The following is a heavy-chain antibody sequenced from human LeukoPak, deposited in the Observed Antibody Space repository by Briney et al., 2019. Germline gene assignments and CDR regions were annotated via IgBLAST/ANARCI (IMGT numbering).Heavy chain of an antibody. CDR1: GYTFTNFG. J-gene: IGHJ4*02. D-gene: IGHD3-10*01. CDR2: ISPLNGNT. Sequence: ASVKVSCKTSGYTFTNFGINWVRQAPGQGLEWMGWISPLNGNTDYAQNFQGRVTMTTDTSTSTAYMELRSLRSGDTAVYYCARPLSFGVSPLGIWGQGTPVIVSS. CDR3: ARPLSFGVSPLGI. V-gene: IGHV1-18*01.